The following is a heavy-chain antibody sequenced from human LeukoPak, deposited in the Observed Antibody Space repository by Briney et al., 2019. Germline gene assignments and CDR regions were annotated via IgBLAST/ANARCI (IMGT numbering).Heavy chain of an antibody. V-gene: IGHV4-59*01. CDR3: ARTTKGGYTYGYFYYYYMDV. CDR2: IYNSGST. Sequence: SETLSLTCTVSGGSISTYYWSWIRQPPGMGLEWIGYIYNSGSTNYNPSLKSRVTISVDTSKNQFSLKLTSVTAADTAVYYCARTTKGGYTYGYFYYYYMDVWGKGTTVTISS. CDR1: GGSISTYY. D-gene: IGHD5-18*01. J-gene: IGHJ6*03.